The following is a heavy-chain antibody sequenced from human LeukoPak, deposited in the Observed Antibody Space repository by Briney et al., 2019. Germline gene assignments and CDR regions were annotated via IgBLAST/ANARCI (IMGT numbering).Heavy chain of an antibody. CDR1: GGSISSSSYY. CDR2: IYYSGST. J-gene: IGHJ3*02. CDR3: ARRGPYIAAAGVRAFDI. Sequence: PSETLSLTCTVSGGSISSSSYYWGWIRQPPGKGLEWIGSIYYSGSTYYNPSLKSRVTISVDTSRNQFSLKLSSVTAADTAVYYCARRGPYIAAAGVRAFDIWGQGTMVTVPS. D-gene: IGHD6-13*01. V-gene: IGHV4-39*01.